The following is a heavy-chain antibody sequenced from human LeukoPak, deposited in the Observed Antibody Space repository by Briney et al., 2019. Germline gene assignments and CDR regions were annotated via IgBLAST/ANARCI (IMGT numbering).Heavy chain of an antibody. J-gene: IGHJ4*02. CDR3: VITSATGPLDY. V-gene: IGHV3-64D*09. Sequence: GGSLRLSCSASGFTFSSYAMHWVRQAPGKGLEYVSAISVNGSNTYYADSLKGRFTISRDNSKNTLYLQMSSLRVEDTAVYYCVITSATGPLDYWGQGTLVTVSS. CDR1: GFTFSSYA. D-gene: IGHD6-6*01. CDR2: ISVNGSNT.